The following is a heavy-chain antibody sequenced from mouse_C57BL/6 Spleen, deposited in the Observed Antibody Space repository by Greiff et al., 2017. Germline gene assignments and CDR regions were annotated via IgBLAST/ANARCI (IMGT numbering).Heavy chain of an antibody. J-gene: IGHJ2*01. CDR2: IDPETGGT. D-gene: IGHD2-4*01. V-gene: IGHV1-15*01. Sequence: VQLQQSGAELVRPGASVTLSCKASGYTFTDYEMPWVKQTPVHGLEWIGAIDPETGGTASNQKFKGKAILTADKSSSTAYMELLSLTSEDSAVYYCTRADYDERTYYFDYWGQGTTLTVSS. CDR1: GYTFTDYE. CDR3: TRADYDERTYYFDY.